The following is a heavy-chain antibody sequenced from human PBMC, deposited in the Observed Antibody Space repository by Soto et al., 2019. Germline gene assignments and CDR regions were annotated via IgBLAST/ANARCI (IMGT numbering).Heavy chain of an antibody. CDR1: GDSVSSNSAA. D-gene: IGHD3-3*01. J-gene: IGHJ3*02. CDR3: ARMRAIFGVVNDAFEI. CDR2: TYYRSKWYN. V-gene: IGHV6-1*01. Sequence: PSQTLSLTCAISGDSVSSNSAAWNWIRQSPSRGLEWLGRTYYRSKWYNDYAVSVKSRITINPDTSKNQFSLQLNSVTPEDTAVYYCARMRAIFGVVNDAFEIWGQGTMVTVSS.